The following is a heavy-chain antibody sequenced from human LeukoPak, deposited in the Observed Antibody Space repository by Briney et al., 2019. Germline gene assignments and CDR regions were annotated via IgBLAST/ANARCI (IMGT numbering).Heavy chain of an antibody. CDR3: ARGLLSYGYYYYYYMDV. J-gene: IGHJ6*03. D-gene: IGHD5-18*01. V-gene: IGHV1-24*01. CDR2: FDPEDGET. Sequence: ASVKVSCKVSGYTLTELSMHWVRQAPGKGLEWMGGFDPEDGETIYAQKFQGRVTITADESTSTAYMELSSLRSEDTAVYYCARGLLSYGYYYYYYMDVWGKGTTVTVSS. CDR1: GYTLTELS.